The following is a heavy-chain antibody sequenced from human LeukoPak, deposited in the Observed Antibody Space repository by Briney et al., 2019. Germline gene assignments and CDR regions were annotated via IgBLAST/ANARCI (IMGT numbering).Heavy chain of an antibody. CDR1: GYTFTGYY. D-gene: IGHD2-15*01. Sequence: ASVKVSCKASGYTFTGYYMQWVRQAPGQGLEWMGRINPKSGGTNYAQKFQGRVTMTRDTSISTAYMELSRLRSDDTAVYYCASARSGGNYYFDCWGQGTLVTVSS. CDR2: INPKSGGT. J-gene: IGHJ4*02. V-gene: IGHV1-2*06. CDR3: ASARSGGNYYFDC.